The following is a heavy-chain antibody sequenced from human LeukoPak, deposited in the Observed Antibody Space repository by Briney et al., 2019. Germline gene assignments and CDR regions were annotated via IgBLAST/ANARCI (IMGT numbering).Heavy chain of an antibody. CDR3: AKTQGYYDA. CDR1: GFTFSNYA. CDR2: IWGADDKT. D-gene: IGHD2-15*01. V-gene: IGHV3-23*01. Sequence: GGSLRLSCVASGFTFSNYAMTWVRQAPGKGLELVPGIWGADDKTAYGDAVKGRFTISRDNSKNTLYLQMNSLRADDTAVYYCAKTQGYYDAWGQGALVTVSS. J-gene: IGHJ5*02.